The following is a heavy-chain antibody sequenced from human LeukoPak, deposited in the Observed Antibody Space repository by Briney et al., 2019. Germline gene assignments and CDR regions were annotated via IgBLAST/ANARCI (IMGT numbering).Heavy chain of an antibody. CDR2: INHSGST. CDR3: ARWYYYDSSGYWYYFDY. Sequence: SETLSLTCAVYGGSFSGYYWSWIRQPPGKGLEWIGEINHSGSTNYNPSLKSRVTTSVDTSKNQFSLKLSSVTAADTAVYYCARWYYYDSSGYWYYFDYWGQGTLVTVSS. D-gene: IGHD3-22*01. J-gene: IGHJ4*02. V-gene: IGHV4-34*01. CDR1: GGSFSGYY.